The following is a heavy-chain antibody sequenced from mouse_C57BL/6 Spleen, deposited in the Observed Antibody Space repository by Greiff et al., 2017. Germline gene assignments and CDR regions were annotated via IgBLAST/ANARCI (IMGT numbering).Heavy chain of an antibody. D-gene: IGHD4-1*01. J-gene: IGHJ2*01. Sequence: EVKLMESGPVLVKPGASVKMSCKASGYTFTDYYMNWVKQSHGKCLEWIGVINPYNGGTSYNQKFKGKATLTVDKSSSTAYMELNSLTSEDSAVYYCARLAGTYYWGQGTTLTVSS. CDR1: GYTFTDYY. CDR3: ARLAGTYY. V-gene: IGHV1-19*01. CDR2: INPYNGGT.